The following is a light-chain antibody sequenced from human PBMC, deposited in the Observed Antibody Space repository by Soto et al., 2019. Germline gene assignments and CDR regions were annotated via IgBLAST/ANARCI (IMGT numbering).Light chain of an antibody. Sequence: EIVWTQSPGTLSLSPGERATLSCRASQSVTSSSLAWYQQKPGQAPRLLVYGASRRATGIPDRFSGSGSGTDFTLTISRLEPQDFAMYYCHQYGSSPLTFGGGTKVEIK. J-gene: IGKJ4*01. CDR2: GAS. CDR1: QSVTSSS. CDR3: HQYGSSPLT. V-gene: IGKV3-20*01.